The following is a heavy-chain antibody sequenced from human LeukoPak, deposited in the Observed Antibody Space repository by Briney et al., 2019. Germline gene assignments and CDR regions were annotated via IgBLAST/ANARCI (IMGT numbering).Heavy chain of an antibody. D-gene: IGHD3-22*01. V-gene: IGHV4-39*07. CDR3: ARDDSSSWYYYDSSGGIDY. CDR1: GGSISSSSYY. CDR2: IYYSGST. Sequence: SETLSLTCTVSGGSISSSSYYWGWIRQPPGKGLEWIGSIYYSGSTYYNPSLKSRVTILVDTSKNQFSLKLSSVTAADTAVYYCARDDSSSWYYYDSSGGIDYWGQGTLVTVSS. J-gene: IGHJ4*02.